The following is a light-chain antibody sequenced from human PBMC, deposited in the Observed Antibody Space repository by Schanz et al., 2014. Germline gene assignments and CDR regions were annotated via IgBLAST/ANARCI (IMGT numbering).Light chain of an antibody. Sequence: EIVLTQSPGTLSLSPGERAALSCRASQSVSSTFLAWYQQKPGQAPRLLIYGASTRATGIPARFTGSGSGTEFSLTISSLQSEDFAVYYCQQYGTSPKTFGQGTKVEIK. V-gene: IGKV3-20*01. CDR2: GAS. J-gene: IGKJ1*01. CDR1: QSVSSTF. CDR3: QQYGTSPKT.